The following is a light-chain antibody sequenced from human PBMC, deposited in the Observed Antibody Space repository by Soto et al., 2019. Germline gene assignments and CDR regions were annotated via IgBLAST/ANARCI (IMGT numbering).Light chain of an antibody. V-gene: IGKV3-20*01. CDR1: QSVTSRY. J-gene: IGKJ2*01. Sequence: ENVLTQSPGTLSLSPGEGATLSCRATQSVTSRYFAWYQQKPGQAPSLLIYGISSRATDIPDRFSGSGSGTDYTLTISRLEPEDFGVYYCQQYSTLPHTFGQGTKLEVK. CDR2: GIS. CDR3: QQYSTLPHT.